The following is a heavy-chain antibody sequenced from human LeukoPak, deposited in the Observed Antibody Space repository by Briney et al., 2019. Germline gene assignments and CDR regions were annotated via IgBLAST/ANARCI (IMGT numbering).Heavy chain of an antibody. CDR3: AREGPARPVLGY. V-gene: IGHV1-2*02. J-gene: IGHJ4*02. CDR1: GYTFTGYY. D-gene: IGHD2-2*01. CDR2: INPNSGAT. Sequence: GASVRVSCKASGYTFTGYYIHWVRQAPGQGLEWMGWINPNSGATNYLQTFQGRITLTSDTSISTAYMELSRLRSNDTAVYVCAREGPARPVLGYWGQGTLVTVSS.